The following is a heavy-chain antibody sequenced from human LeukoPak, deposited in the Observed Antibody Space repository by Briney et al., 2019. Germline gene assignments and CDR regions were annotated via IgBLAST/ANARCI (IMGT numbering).Heavy chain of an antibody. CDR1: GFTVSSKY. J-gene: IGHJ4*02. V-gene: IGHV3-53*01. D-gene: IGHD3-22*01. Sequence: GGSLRLSCAASGFTVSSKYMSWVRQAPGKGPEGVSLIYSGGGTYYADSVKGRFTISRDNSKNTLYLQMNRLRAEDTAVYYCARGPSLYYPITDCWGQGTLVTVSS. CDR3: ARGPSLYYPITDC. CDR2: IYSGGGT.